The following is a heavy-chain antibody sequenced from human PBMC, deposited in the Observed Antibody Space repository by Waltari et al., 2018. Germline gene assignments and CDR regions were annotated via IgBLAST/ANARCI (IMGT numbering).Heavy chain of an antibody. Sequence: QEQLVESGGGVVQPGRSLRLSCAAYGIIFSAEGQPWVPPAPGQGLEWVAVIWYDGSQKYYGDSVKGRFTISRDNSKNTLYLEMNSLRAEDTAVYYCARDLGSSGRYVEEYYHYGMDVWGQGTTVIVSS. D-gene: IGHD6-19*01. J-gene: IGHJ6*02. V-gene: IGHV3-33*01. CDR3: ARDLGSSGRYVEEYYHYGMDV. CDR2: IWYDGSQK. CDR1: GIIFSAEG.